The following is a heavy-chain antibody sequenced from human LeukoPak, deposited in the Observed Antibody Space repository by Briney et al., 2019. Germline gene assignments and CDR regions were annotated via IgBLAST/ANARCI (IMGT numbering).Heavy chain of an antibody. Sequence: KPSETLSLTCTVSGGSISSSSYYWGWIRQPPGKGLEWIGSIYYSGSTYYNPSLKSRVTISVDTSKNQFSLKLSSVTAADTAVYYCATSGYDFWSGYSLYYFDYWGQGTLVTVSS. CDR3: ATSGYDFWSGYSLYYFDY. CDR2: IYYSGST. D-gene: IGHD3-3*01. V-gene: IGHV4-39*01. J-gene: IGHJ4*02. CDR1: GGSISSSSYY.